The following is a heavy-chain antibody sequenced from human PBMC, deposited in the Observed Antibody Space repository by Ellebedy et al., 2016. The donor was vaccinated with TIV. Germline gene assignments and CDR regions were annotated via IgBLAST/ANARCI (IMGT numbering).Heavy chain of an antibody. V-gene: IGHV3-33*06. J-gene: IGHJ4*02. CDR1: GFTFSSYG. D-gene: IGHD3-10*01. CDR3: AKDRGYGSGSYEDY. CDR2: IWYDGSNK. Sequence: GESLKISXAASGFTFSSYGMHWVRQAPGKGLEWVAVIWYDGSNKYYADSVKGRFTISRDNSKNTLYLQMNSLRAEDTAVYYCAKDRGYGSGSYEDYWGQGTLVTVSS.